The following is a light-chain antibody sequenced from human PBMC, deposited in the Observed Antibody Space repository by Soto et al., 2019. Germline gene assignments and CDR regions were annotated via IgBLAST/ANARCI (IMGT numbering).Light chain of an antibody. Sequence: EKGLTRWPANLSISPGERATLSCRASQSVRAYLARYQQKPGLPPRLLISDASNRAAGVPARFSGSGSGTDFTLTISSVDPGDFAIYSWHYRSIWPGNFGQGTRLEIK. CDR1: QSVRAY. CDR2: DAS. CDR3: HYRSIWPGN. J-gene: IGKJ5*01. V-gene: IGKV3-11*01.